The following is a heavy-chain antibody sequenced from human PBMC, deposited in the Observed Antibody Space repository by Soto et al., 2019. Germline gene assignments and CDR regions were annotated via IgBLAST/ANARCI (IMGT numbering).Heavy chain of an antibody. CDR2: ISYSGSI. V-gene: IGHV3-30*18. CDR1: GFTFSSYG. Sequence: PGGSLRLSCAASGFTFSSYGMHWVRQAPGKGLEWVAVISYSGSIGYADSVKGRFTISRDNAKNSLYLQMNSLRAEDTALYYCAKAYGSGSYYPRSWFDPWGQGTLVTVS. J-gene: IGHJ5*02. CDR3: AKAYGSGSYYPRSWFDP. D-gene: IGHD3-10*01.